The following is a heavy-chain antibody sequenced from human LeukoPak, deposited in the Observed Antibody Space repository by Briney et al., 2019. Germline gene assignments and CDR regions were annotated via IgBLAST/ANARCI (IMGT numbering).Heavy chain of an antibody. J-gene: IGHJ3*02. V-gene: IGHV4-39*07. CDR2: IYSSGST. CDR1: GASINSGSNC. Sequence: SETLSLTCGVSGASINSGSNCWGWIRQPPGKTLEWLGSIYSSGSTYDNPSLKSRVIIMIDTPKNHFSLTPSSVTAADTAVYYCARSDGYGLVGIWGQGTMVTVSS. D-gene: IGHD3-10*01. CDR3: ARSDGYGLVGI.